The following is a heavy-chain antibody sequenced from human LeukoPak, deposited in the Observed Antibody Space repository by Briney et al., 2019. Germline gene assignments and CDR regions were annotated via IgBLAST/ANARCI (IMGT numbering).Heavy chain of an antibody. Sequence: SETLSLTCTVSGGSISSYDWSWIRQPPGKGLEWVGYIYYGGSTNYNPSLKSRVTISVDTSKTQFSLRLSSVTAADTAVYYCARDHDYGDYVRAFDIWGQGTMVTVSS. D-gene: IGHD4-17*01. CDR1: GGSISSYD. J-gene: IGHJ3*02. CDR2: IYYGGST. V-gene: IGHV4-59*12. CDR3: ARDHDYGDYVRAFDI.